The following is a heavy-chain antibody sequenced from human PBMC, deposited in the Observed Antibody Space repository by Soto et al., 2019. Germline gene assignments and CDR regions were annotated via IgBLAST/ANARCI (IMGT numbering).Heavy chain of an antibody. D-gene: IGHD6-19*01. CDR1: GYTLTELS. CDR2: FDPEDGET. J-gene: IGHJ4*02. CDR3: ATANGRVGAVAGSYYFDY. V-gene: IGHV1-24*01. Sequence: QVQLVQSGAEVKKPGASVKVSCKVSGYTLTELSMHWVRQAPGKGLEWMGGFDPEDGETIYAQKFQGRVTMTEDTSTDTDYMELSSLRSEDTAVYYCATANGRVGAVAGSYYFDYWGQGTLVTVSS.